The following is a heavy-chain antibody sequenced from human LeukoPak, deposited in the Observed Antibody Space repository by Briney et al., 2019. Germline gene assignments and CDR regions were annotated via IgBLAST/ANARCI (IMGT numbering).Heavy chain of an antibody. CDR3: TTVVKIPQPWSSSWSKPGDFQH. CDR2: IKSKTDGGTT. Sequence: PGGSLRLSCAASGFTFSNAWMSWVRQAPGKGLEWVGRIKSKTDGGTTDYAAPVKGRFTISRDDSKNTLYLQMNSLKTEDTAVYYCTTVVKIPQPWSSSWSKPGDFQHWGQGTLVTVSS. V-gene: IGHV3-15*01. CDR1: GFTFSNAW. J-gene: IGHJ1*01. D-gene: IGHD6-13*01.